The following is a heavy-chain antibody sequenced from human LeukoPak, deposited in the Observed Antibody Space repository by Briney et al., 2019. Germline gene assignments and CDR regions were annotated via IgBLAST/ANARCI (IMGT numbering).Heavy chain of an antibody. CDR2: INSDGSST. Sequence: GRSLRLSCAASGFTFSSYAMHWVRHAPGKGLVWVSRINSDGSSTSYADSVKGRFTISRDNAKNTLYLQMNSLRAEDTAVYYCARCSSNSWFDPWGQGTLVTVSS. J-gene: IGHJ5*02. CDR3: ARCSSNSWFDP. D-gene: IGHD3-10*01. V-gene: IGHV3-74*01. CDR1: GFTFSSYA.